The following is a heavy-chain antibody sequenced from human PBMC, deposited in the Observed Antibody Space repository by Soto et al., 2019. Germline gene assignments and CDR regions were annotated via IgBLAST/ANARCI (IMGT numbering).Heavy chain of an antibody. CDR1: AASFSKYY. D-gene: IGHD3-16*01. CDR3: ASVTCGGSVLAX. Sequence: PADTLSLTFTVSAASFSKYYWTWIRQPPGKGLEWIGYIYFNGNTKYNPSLEGRLHISIDTSKKEFSLKLTSVTAADAAVYYCASVTCGGSVLAXWGQGTRVTVSX. V-gene: IGHV4-59*12. CDR2: IYFNGNT. J-gene: IGHJ5*02.